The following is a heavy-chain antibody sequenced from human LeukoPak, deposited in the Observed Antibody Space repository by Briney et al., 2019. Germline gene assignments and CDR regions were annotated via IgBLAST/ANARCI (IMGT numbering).Heavy chain of an antibody. CDR2: IYYSGNT. V-gene: IGHV4-30-4*08. CDR3: ARGTYGDQIDY. CDR1: GDSISSGHYS. Sequence: SQTLSLTCTVSGDSISSGHYSWSWIRQHPGKGLEWIGYIYYSGNTYYNPSLKSRVTISLATSKNQFSLKLSFVTAADTAVYYCARGTYGDQIDYWGQGTLVTVSS. D-gene: IGHD4-17*01. J-gene: IGHJ4*02.